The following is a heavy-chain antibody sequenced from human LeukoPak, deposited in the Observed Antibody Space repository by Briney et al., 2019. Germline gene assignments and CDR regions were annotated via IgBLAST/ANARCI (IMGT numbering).Heavy chain of an antibody. CDR3: ARVYLGVYYYGSSGYSHLDY. V-gene: IGHV1-2*02. CDR2: INPNSGGT. D-gene: IGHD3-22*01. CDR1: GYTFTDYY. Sequence: ASVKVSCQASGYTFTDYYTHWVRQAPGQGLEWMGWINPNSGGTNYAQKFQGRVTMTRDTSISTAYMELSRLRSDDTAVYYCARVYLGVYYYGSSGYSHLDYWGQGTLVTVSS. J-gene: IGHJ4*02.